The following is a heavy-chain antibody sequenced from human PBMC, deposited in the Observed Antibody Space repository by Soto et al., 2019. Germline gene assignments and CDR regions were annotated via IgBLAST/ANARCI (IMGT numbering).Heavy chain of an antibody. CDR3: ARPITIFGVVIPWFDP. Sequence: SETLSLTCAVYVGSFSGYYWSWIRQPPGKGLEWIGEINHSGSTNYNPSLKSRVTISVDTSKNQFSLKLSSVTAADTAVYYCARPITIFGVVIPWFDPWGQGTLVTV. CDR2: INHSGST. V-gene: IGHV4-34*01. J-gene: IGHJ5*02. CDR1: VGSFSGYY. D-gene: IGHD3-3*01.